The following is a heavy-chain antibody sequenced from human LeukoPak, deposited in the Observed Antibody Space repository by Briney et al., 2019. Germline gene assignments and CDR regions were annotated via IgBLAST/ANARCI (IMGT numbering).Heavy chain of an antibody. CDR2: INSDGSST. V-gene: IGHV3-74*01. J-gene: IGHJ4*02. CDR1: GFTLTYYW. Sequence: PGGSLRLSCAASGFTLTYYWMHWVRQAPGKGLVWVSRINSDGSSTSYAGSVKGRFTISRDNAKNTLYLQMNSLRAEDTAVYYCVRPPAGEFRPFEYWGQGTLVTVSS. D-gene: IGHD3-10*01. CDR3: VRPPAGEFRPFEY.